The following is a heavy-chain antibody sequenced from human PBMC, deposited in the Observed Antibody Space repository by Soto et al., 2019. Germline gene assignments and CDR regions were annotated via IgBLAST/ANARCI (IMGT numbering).Heavy chain of an antibody. CDR1: GFPFRHYC. V-gene: IGHV3-30*18. Sequence: GVSLGLSCTPSGFPFRHYCPLWVRQPPGKGLEWVALISYDGDNKYYSDSARGRFTVSRDNFKNTLFLQMDSLRPEDTAVYYCAKKILGYAAHSDALGGWGQGTTVTVSS. D-gene: IGHD5-12*01. CDR2: ISYDGDNK. CDR3: AKKILGYAAHSDALGG. J-gene: IGHJ6*02.